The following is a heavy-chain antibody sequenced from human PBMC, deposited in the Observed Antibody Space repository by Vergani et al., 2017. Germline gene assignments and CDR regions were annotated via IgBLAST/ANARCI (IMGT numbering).Heavy chain of an antibody. CDR2: INPNSGGT. D-gene: IGHD1-26*01. Sequence: QVQLVQSGAEVKKPGASVKVSCKASGYTFTGYYMHWVRHPPGQGLELMGWINPNSGGTNYAQKFQGRVTMTRDTCISTAYMELSRLRSDDTAVYYCARIPGGVGATFILAFDIWGQGTMVTVSS. CDR1: GYTFTGYY. V-gene: IGHV1-2*02. CDR3: ARIPGGVGATFILAFDI. J-gene: IGHJ3*02.